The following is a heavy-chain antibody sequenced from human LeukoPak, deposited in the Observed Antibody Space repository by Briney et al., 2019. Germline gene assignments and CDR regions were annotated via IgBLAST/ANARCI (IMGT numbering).Heavy chain of an antibody. V-gene: IGHV4-4*09. CDR3: ARHERDGYNLYYMDV. D-gene: IGHD5-24*01. CDR1: GGPISSYY. J-gene: IGHJ6*03. Sequence: PSETLSLTCTVSGGPISSYYWSWIRQPPGKGLEWIGHIYTSGSTNCNPSLKSRVTISVDTSKNQFSLKLSSVTAADTAVYYCARHERDGYNLYYMDVWGKGTTVTVSS. CDR2: IYTSGST.